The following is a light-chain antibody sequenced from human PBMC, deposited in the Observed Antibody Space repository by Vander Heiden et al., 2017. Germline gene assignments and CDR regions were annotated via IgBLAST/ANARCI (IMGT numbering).Light chain of an antibody. CDR1: QSISSY. CDR3: QQSDSTPIT. V-gene: IGKV1-39*01. J-gene: IGKJ4*01. CDR2: AAS. Sequence: DIQMTQSPSSLSASVGDRVTITCRASQSISSYLNWYQQKPGKAPKLLIYAASSLQSGVPSRCSGSGSGTDFTLTISRLQPEDFATYYCQQSDSTPITFGGGTKVEIK.